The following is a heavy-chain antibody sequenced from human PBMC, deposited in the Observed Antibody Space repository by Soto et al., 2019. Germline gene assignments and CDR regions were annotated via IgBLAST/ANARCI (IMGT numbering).Heavy chain of an antibody. D-gene: IGHD1-7*01. V-gene: IGHV2-5*02. CDR2: IYWASNK. CDR3: AHSKGPPCNWNYECYVDY. Sequence: QITLKESGPTLVKATQTLTLTCTFSGFSLTTSRAGVGWIRQPPGKALESLAVIYWASNKRYSPSLKSRLTITKGRARNQVCRTMANRDAVDTATDYCAHSKGPPCNWNYECYVDYWGQGNLVTVSS. CDR1: GFSLTTSRAG. J-gene: IGHJ4*02.